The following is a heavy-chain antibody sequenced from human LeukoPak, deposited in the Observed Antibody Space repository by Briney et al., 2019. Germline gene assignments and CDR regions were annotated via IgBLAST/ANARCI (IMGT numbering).Heavy chain of an antibody. D-gene: IGHD6-19*01. CDR2: IKQDGSEK. CDR1: GLAFSNHW. Sequence: GGSLRLSCAASGLAFSNHWMSWVRQAPGKGLEWVANIKQDGSEKYYVDSVKGRFTISRDNAKNSLYLQMNSLRAEDTAVYYCVRDIGWYYFDYWGQGTLVTVSS. V-gene: IGHV3-7*04. CDR3: VRDIGWYYFDY. J-gene: IGHJ4*02.